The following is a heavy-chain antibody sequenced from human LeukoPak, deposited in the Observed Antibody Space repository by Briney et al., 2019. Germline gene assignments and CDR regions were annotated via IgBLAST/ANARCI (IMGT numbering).Heavy chain of an antibody. CDR3: AKASGSYRGGFDY. D-gene: IGHD1-26*01. CDR2: ISWNSGSI. Sequence: PGGSLRLSCAASGFTFDDYAMHWVRQAPGKGLEWVSGISWNSGSIGYADSVKGRFTISRDNAKNSLYLQMNSLRAEDTALYYCAKASGSYRGGFDYWGQGTLVTVSS. V-gene: IGHV3-9*01. CDR1: GFTFDDYA. J-gene: IGHJ4*02.